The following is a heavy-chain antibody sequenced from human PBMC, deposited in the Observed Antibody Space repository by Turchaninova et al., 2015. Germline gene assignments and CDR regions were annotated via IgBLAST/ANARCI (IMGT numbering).Heavy chain of an antibody. CDR3: VRDYDY. CDR2: IKQDGSVT. V-gene: IGHV3-7*01. J-gene: IGHJ4*02. CDR1: GFSFSHYW. Sequence: EVQLLQSGGGLVQPGGCLRLSWAASGFSFSHYWMCCSRQAQGKGLEGVANIKQDGSVTHYVDSVRGRFTISRDNAKNSLYLQMNNLRVEDTAVYYCVRDYDYWGQGISVTVSS.